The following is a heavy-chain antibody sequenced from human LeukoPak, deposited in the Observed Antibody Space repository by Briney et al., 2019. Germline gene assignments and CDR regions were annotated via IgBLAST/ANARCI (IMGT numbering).Heavy chain of an antibody. CDR3: AKRGVVIRGLLVIGYHQEAYYYDF. V-gene: IGHV3-23*01. CDR2: ISEKGGST. CDR1: GFTLGDYA. Sequence: GGSLRLSCTASGFTLGDYAMSWVRQAPGKGLEWVSYISEKGGSTTYADSVKGRFTICRDTSLNTLYLQMNNLRAEDTAVYFCAKRGVVIRGLLVIGYHQEAYYYDFWGQGVLVTVSS. J-gene: IGHJ4*02. D-gene: IGHD3-10*01.